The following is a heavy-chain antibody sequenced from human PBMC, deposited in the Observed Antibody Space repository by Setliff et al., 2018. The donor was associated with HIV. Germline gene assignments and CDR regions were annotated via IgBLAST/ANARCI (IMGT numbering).Heavy chain of an antibody. Sequence: AAVKVSCKASGYSFTTSGVSWVRQAPGQGLEGMGWISAYTGNTNYAQKIHGRVSMTTDSSTSTGYMELTGLRSDDTAVYYCARRRRSSDDSFDFWGQGTLVTVSS. CDR1: GYSFTTSG. CDR3: ARRRRSSDDSFDF. J-gene: IGHJ3*01. V-gene: IGHV1-18*01. CDR2: ISAYTGNT. D-gene: IGHD1-26*01.